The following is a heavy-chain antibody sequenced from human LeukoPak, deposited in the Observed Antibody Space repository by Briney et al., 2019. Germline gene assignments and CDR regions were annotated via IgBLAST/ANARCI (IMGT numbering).Heavy chain of an antibody. V-gene: IGHV4-39*01. CDR3: VYYYGSGSVEY. D-gene: IGHD3-10*01. CDR1: GGSITSSNYY. Sequence: SETLSLTCTVSGGSITSSNYYWGWIRQPPGKGLEWVGSFYYSGSTNYNPSLKSRVTISVDTSKNQFSLKLSSVTAADTAVYYCVYYYGSGSVEYWGQGTLVTVSS. CDR2: FYYSGST. J-gene: IGHJ4*02.